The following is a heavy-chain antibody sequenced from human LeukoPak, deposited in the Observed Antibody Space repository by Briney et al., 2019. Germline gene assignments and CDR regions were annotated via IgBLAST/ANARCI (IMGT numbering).Heavy chain of an antibody. CDR3: ARDFDTSGYYFHY. CDR2: IYYSGST. J-gene: IGHJ4*02. D-gene: IGHD3-22*01. Sequence: SETLSLTCTVSGGSISSYYWSWIRQPPGKGLEWIGYIYYSGSTNYNPSPKSRVTISVDTSKNQFSLKLTSVTAADTAVYYCARDFDTSGYYFHYWGQGTLVTVSS. V-gene: IGHV4-59*12. CDR1: GGSISSYY.